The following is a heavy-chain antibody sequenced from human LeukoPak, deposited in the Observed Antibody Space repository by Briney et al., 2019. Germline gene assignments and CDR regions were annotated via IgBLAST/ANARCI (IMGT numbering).Heavy chain of an antibody. D-gene: IGHD3-10*01. J-gene: IGHJ3*02. V-gene: IGHV4-39*01. CDR2: IFYSGST. CDR3: ARLCPATGGDAFDI. Sequence: SETLSLTCTVSGASISTNSYFWGWIRLPPGKGLEWIGSIFYSGSTYYNPSLKSRVAIFVDTSKNQISLKVNSVTAADTAVYYCARLCPATGGDAFDIWGQGTMVAVSS. CDR1: GASISTNSYF.